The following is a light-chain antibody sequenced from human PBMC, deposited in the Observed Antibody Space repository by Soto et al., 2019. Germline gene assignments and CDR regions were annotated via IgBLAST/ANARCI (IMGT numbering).Light chain of an antibody. J-gene: IGKJ5*01. CDR3: QQYSSYPRT. CDR1: QGISTF. Sequence: DIQLTQSPSSLSASVGDRVTITCRVSQGISTFLAWYQQKPGKAPKSLIKTASTLQSGVPSRFSGSGSETDFTLTISSLQPEDFATYYCQQYSSYPRTFGQGTRLELK. V-gene: IGKV1D-16*01. CDR2: TAS.